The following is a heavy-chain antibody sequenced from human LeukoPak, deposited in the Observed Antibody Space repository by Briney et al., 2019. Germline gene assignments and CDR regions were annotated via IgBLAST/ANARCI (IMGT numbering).Heavy chain of an antibody. V-gene: IGHV3-72*01. CDR1: GFTFSDYY. CDR2: TRNKVRSYTT. Sequence: GGSLRLSCAASGFTFSDYYMDWVRQGPGKGLEWVARTRNKVRSYTTEYGASVRGRFTISRDESKNSLYLQMNSLRSEDTAVYYCVRGRNGFDYWGRGTLVTVSS. CDR3: VRGRNGFDY. D-gene: IGHD2-8*01. J-gene: IGHJ4*02.